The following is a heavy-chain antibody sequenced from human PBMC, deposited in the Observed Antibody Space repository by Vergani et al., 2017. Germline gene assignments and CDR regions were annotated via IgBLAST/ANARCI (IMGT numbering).Heavy chain of an antibody. V-gene: IGHV2-5*02. CDR3: TDRPECSVGNCYDDY. Sequence: QITLKESGPTLVKPTQTLTLTCTFSGFSLTTRGVAVGWIRQPPGKALEWLAIVCWDDDKRYSPSLRNRVSITRDTSRNQVVLTMTNIDPVDTATYYCTDRPECSVGNCYDDYWGQGTLVTVSS. CDR1: GFSLTTRGVA. J-gene: IGHJ4*02. D-gene: IGHD2-15*01. CDR2: VCWDDDK.